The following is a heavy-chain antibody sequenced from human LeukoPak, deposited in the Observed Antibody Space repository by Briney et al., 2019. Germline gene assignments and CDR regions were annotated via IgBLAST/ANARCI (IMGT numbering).Heavy chain of an antibody. CDR1: GFTFDDYA. D-gene: IGHD3-22*01. V-gene: IGHV3-43*02. J-gene: IGHJ4*02. Sequence: GGSLRLSCAASGFTFDDYAMHWVRHAPGKGLEWLSLISGDGGSTYYADSVKGRFTISRDNSKNSLYLQMNSLRTEDTALYYCAKDRDYDSSGSFDYWGQGTLVTVSS. CDR2: ISGDGGST. CDR3: AKDRDYDSSGSFDY.